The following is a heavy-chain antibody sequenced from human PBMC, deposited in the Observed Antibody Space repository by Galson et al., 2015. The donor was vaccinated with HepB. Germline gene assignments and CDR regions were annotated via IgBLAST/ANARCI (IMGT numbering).Heavy chain of an antibody. J-gene: IGHJ4*02. Sequence: SLRLSCAASGFIFSSKSMSWVRQAPGKGLEWVSYISSGSSKIHYADSVRGRFTISRDNAKNSLYLQMNSLRDEDTAVYYCARDHNSDWYGDVFDIWGQGTLVTVST. CDR1: GFIFSSKS. V-gene: IGHV3-48*02. CDR2: ISSGSSKI. D-gene: IGHD6-19*01. CDR3: ARDHNSDWYGDVFDI.